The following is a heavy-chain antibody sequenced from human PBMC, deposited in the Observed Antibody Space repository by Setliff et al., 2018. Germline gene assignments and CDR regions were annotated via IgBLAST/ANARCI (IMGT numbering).Heavy chain of an antibody. V-gene: IGHV3-7*04. CDR2: IKQDGSEK. J-gene: IGHJ4*01. CDR3: ARGGYSYGY. CDR1: GFTFSSYW. D-gene: IGHD5-18*01. Sequence: GESLKISCAASGFTFSSYWMSWVRQAPGKGLEWVANIKQDGSEKYYVDSVKGRFTISRDNPNNSLYLQVNNLRAEDTAVYYCARGGYSYGYWGHGTLVTVSS.